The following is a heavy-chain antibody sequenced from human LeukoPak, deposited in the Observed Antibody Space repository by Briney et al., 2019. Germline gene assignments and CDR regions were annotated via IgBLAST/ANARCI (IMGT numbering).Heavy chain of an antibody. Sequence: ASVKVSCKASGYTFTSFAVHWVRQAPGQRPEWMGWKNIGNGNTKYSQNIQDRITFIRDTSANTVYMELSSLTSEDTAVYYCARSAILDYYYGSGRFFDYWGQGSLVTVSS. CDR3: ARSAILDYYYGSGRFFDY. J-gene: IGHJ4*02. D-gene: IGHD3-10*01. CDR1: GYTFTSFA. CDR2: KNIGNGNT. V-gene: IGHV1-3*04.